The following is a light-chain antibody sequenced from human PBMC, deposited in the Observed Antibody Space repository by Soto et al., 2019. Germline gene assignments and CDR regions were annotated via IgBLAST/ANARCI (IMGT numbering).Light chain of an antibody. J-gene: IGKJ2*01. V-gene: IGKV1-39*01. CDR3: QQSYNAPYT. CDR2: SAS. Sequence: DIQMTQSPSSLSMSVGDRVTITCRASQNIGTSLNWYQMKLGRAPKLLIYSASTLQSGAPSRFSGGGSGTDFTLTINSLQPEDFATYSCQQSYNAPYTSGQGTMLEIK. CDR1: QNIGTS.